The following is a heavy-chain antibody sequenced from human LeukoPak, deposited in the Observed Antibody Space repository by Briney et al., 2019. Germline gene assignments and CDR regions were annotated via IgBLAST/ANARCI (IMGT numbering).Heavy chain of an antibody. D-gene: IGHD3-22*01. CDR3: ARGLRGVVVMAY. Sequence: SETLSLTCTVSGGPISSYYWSWIRQPPGKGLEWIGYIYYSGSTNYNPSLKSRVTISVDTSKNQFSLKLSSVTAADTAVYYCARGLRGVVVMAYWGQGTLVTVSS. J-gene: IGHJ4*02. CDR1: GGPISSYY. CDR2: IYYSGST. V-gene: IGHV4-59*01.